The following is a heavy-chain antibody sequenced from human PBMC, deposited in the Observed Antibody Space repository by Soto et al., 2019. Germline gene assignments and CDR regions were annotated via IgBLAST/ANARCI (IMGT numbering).Heavy chain of an antibody. Sequence: QVDLVQSGAEVKKPGASVTISCKASGSAITRYYIHWVRQAPGRGLEWMGIINPGVGSASYAQKFQHRVTKGKDTSTGTVYMDLRRLRTEDTAVYYFARDTSGWSLNGLDVWGQETTVNVSS. D-gene: IGHD6-19*01. CDR1: GSAITRYY. CDR3: ARDTSGWSLNGLDV. J-gene: IGHJ6*02. V-gene: IGHV1-46*01. CDR2: INPGVGSA.